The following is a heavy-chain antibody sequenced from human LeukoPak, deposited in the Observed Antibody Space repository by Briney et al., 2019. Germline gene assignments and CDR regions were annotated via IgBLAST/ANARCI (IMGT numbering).Heavy chain of an antibody. J-gene: IGHJ4*02. Sequence: GGSLRLSCAASGFTFSSYAVHWVRQAPGKGLEWVSAISGSGGSTYYADSVKGRFTISRDNSKNTLYLQMNSLRAEDTAVYYCAKVPDYDFWSGIACFDYWGQGTLVTVSS. CDR2: ISGSGGST. V-gene: IGHV3-23*01. CDR3: AKVPDYDFWSGIACFDY. CDR1: GFTFSSYA. D-gene: IGHD3-3*01.